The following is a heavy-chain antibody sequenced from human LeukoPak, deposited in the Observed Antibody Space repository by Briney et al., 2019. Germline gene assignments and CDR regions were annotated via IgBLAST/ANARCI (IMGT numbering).Heavy chain of an antibody. J-gene: IGHJ4*02. CDR1: GYTFTGYY. CDR3: AGDPPRFCSGGSCDPNFDY. V-gene: IGHV1-2*06. CDR2: INPNSGGT. D-gene: IGHD2-15*01. Sequence: ASVKVSCKASGYTFTGYYMHWVRQAPGQGLEWMGRINPNSGGTNYAQKFQGRVTMTRYTSISTAYMELSRLRSDDTAVYYCAGDPPRFCSGGSCDPNFDYWGQGTLVTVSS.